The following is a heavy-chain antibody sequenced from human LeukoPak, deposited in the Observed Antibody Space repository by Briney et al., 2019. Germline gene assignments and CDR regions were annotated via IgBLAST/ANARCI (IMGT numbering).Heavy chain of an antibody. CDR3: ARDLAYSRLDY. D-gene: IGHD5-18*01. J-gene: IGHJ4*02. V-gene: IGHV3-7*01. Sequence: GGSLRLSCAASGFTFSSYAMSWVRQAPGKGLEWVASINPDGNKKYSADSVKGRFTISRDNAENSLYLQMNSLRVEDSAFYYCARDLAYSRLDYWGQGMLVADSS. CDR1: GFTFSSYA. CDR2: INPDGNKK.